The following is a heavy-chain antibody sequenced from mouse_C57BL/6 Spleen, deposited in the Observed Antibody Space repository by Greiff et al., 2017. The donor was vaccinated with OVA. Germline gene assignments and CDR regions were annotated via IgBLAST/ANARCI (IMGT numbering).Heavy chain of an antibody. CDR2: IYPSDSET. J-gene: IGHJ1*03. Sequence: QVQLQQPGAELVRPGSSVKLSCKASGYTFTSYWMDWVKQRPGQGLEWIGNIYPSDSETHYNQKFKDKATLTVDKSSSTAYMQLSSLTSEDSAVYYDAREGTTTVVARYFDVWGTGTTVTVSS. V-gene: IGHV1-61*01. CDR1: GYTFTSYW. CDR3: AREGTTTVVARYFDV. D-gene: IGHD1-1*01.